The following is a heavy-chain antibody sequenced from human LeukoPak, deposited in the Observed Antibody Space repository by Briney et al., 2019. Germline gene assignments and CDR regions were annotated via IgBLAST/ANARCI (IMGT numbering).Heavy chain of an antibody. Sequence: GASLQISCQGSGSSFTSYWIGGGRPLAGKGLEGMGTIYPVVSDTRYSPSFHRQVAISADKSITTAYLQWSSLKASDTAMYYCARYRYYGSGSYIDYWGQGTLVTVSS. D-gene: IGHD3-10*01. CDR2: IYPVVSDT. CDR3: ARYRYYGSGSYIDY. J-gene: IGHJ4*02. V-gene: IGHV5-51*01. CDR1: GSSFTSYW.